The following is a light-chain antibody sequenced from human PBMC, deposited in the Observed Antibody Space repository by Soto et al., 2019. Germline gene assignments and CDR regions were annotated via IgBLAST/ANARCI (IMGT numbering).Light chain of an antibody. CDR3: QQRNSWPIT. CDR1: QSVKTF. V-gene: IGKV3-11*01. J-gene: IGKJ5*01. CDR2: DAS. Sequence: DIGVPHASATLSFSPGDGSTLSCRASQSVKTFLVWYQQRPGQAPRLLIYDASHRAAGIPARFSGSGFGTDFSLTINNLEPEDFAVYYCQQRNSWPITFGQGTRLE.